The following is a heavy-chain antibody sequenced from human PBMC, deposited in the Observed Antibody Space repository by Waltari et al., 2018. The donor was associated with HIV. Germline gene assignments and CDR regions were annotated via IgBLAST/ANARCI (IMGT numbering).Heavy chain of an antibody. CDR2: IWSEGTNK. CDR3: ARDDYVTSSIDY. CDR1: GFSFHNYG. D-gene: IGHD2-2*01. J-gene: IGHJ4*02. V-gene: IGHV3-33*01. Sequence: QVQLVESGGGLVQPGRSLRLSCAASGFSFHNYGMHWVRQAPGKGLEWGAVIWSEGTNKFYAGSVKGRFSISRDNSKNTLYLQMNSLRADDTALYYCARDDYVTSSIDYWGQGTLVTVSS.